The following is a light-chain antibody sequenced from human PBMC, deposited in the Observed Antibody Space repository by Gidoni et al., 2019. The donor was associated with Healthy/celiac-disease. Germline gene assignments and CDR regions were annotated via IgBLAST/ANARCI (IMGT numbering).Light chain of an antibody. CDR3: QAWDSSTVV. J-gene: IGLJ2*01. CDR1: KLGDKY. Sequence: SYELTQPPSVSVSPGQTASITCSGAKLGDKYVCCYQQKPGQSPVLVISQDSKRPSGIPARFSGSNSGNTAPLTISGTQAMDEADYYCQAWDSSTVVVGGGTKLTVL. V-gene: IGLV3-1*01. CDR2: QDS.